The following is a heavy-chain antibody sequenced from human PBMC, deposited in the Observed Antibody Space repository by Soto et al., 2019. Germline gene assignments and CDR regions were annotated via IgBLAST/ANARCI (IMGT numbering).Heavy chain of an antibody. CDR3: ARDLRGYSYGGLYYYYYGMDV. D-gene: IGHD5-18*01. V-gene: IGHV3-7*01. CDR2: IKQDGSEK. Sequence: VGSLRLSCAASGFTFSSYWMSWVRQAPGKGLEWVANIKQDGSEKYYVDSVKGRFTTSRDNAKNSLYLQMNSLRAEDTAVYYCARDLRGYSYGGLYYYYYGMDVWGQGTTVTVSS. CDR1: GFTFSSYW. J-gene: IGHJ6*02.